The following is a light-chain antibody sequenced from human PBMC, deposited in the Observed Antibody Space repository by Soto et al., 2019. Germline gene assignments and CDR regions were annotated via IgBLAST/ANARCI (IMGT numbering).Light chain of an antibody. Sequence: QSVLTQPASVSGSPGQSITISCTRTNSDVGSFDFVSWYQQYPGKAPKVMIYEITKRPSGVSNRFSGSKSGNTASLTISGLQADDEADYYCCSDAGSSLYVFGTGTKVPS. CDR3: CSDAGSSLYV. CDR1: NSDVGSFDF. J-gene: IGLJ1*01. CDR2: EIT. V-gene: IGLV2-23*02.